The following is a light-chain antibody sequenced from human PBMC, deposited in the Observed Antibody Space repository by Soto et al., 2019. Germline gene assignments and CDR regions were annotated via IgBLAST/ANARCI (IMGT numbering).Light chain of an antibody. J-gene: IGLJ3*02. CDR3: SSYTTTSTLRV. CDR1: SSDVGGHNY. CDR2: EVR. Sequence: QSALTQPASVSGSPGQSITISCTGTSSDVGGHNYVSWYQQHPGKAPKLLIYEVRVRPSGVSIRFSGSKSANTASLTISGLQAEDEADYYCSSYTTTSTLRVFGGGTKSPS. V-gene: IGLV2-14*01.